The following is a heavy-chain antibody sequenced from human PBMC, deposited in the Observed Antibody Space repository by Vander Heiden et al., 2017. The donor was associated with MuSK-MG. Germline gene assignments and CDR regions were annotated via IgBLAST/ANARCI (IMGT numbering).Heavy chain of an antibody. CDR3: ARDLSGDDYGDYAADY. D-gene: IGHD4-17*01. J-gene: IGHJ4*02. Sequence: QVQLVQSGAEVKKPGASVKVSCKASGYTFTSYGISWVRQAPGQGLEWMGWISAYNGDTNYAQKLQGRVTMTTDTSTSTAYMERRSLRSDDTAVYYCARDLSGDDYGDYAADYWGQGTLVTVSS. V-gene: IGHV1-18*01. CDR2: ISAYNGDT. CDR1: GYTFTSYG.